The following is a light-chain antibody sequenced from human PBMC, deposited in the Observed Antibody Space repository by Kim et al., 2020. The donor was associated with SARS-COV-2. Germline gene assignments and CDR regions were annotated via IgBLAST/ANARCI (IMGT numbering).Light chain of an antibody. CDR3: EQFKSDPRT. J-gene: IGKJ1*01. CDR1: QDIGSY. Sequence: DIQMTQSSSSLSASVGDRVTITCRASQDIGSYLGWYQHKPGEAPRRLIFPASNLQSGVPSRFSGSGSGTKFTLTISSLQPEDCATYFCEQFKSDPRTFGQGTKVDIK. V-gene: IGKV1-17*01. CDR2: PAS.